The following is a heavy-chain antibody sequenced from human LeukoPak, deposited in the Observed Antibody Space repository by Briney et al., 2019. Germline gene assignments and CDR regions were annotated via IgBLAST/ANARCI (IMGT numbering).Heavy chain of an antibody. CDR3: ARAHVLLWFGELSTAQNWFDP. Sequence: GASVKVSCKVSGYTLTELSMHWVRQAPGRGLEWMGGFDPEDGETIYAQKFQGRVTMTEDTSTDTAYMELSRLRSDDTAVYYCARAHVLLWFGELSTAQNWFDPWGQGTLVTVSS. CDR1: GYTLTELS. J-gene: IGHJ5*02. CDR2: FDPEDGET. D-gene: IGHD3-10*01. V-gene: IGHV1-24*01.